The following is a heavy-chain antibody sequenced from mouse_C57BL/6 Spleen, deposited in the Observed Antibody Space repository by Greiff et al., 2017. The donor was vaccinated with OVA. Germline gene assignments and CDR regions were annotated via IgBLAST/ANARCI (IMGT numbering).Heavy chain of an antibody. Sequence: VQLQQSGAELARPGASVKLSCKASGYTFTSYGISWVKQRTGQGLEWIGAIYPRSGNTYYNEKFKGKATLTADKSSSTAYMELRSLTSEDSAVYFCAREGDDDGPDYCDDWGQGTTLTVSS. CDR3: AREGDDDGPDYCDD. J-gene: IGHJ2*01. CDR2: IYPRSGNT. V-gene: IGHV1-81*01. D-gene: IGHD2-2*01. CDR1: GYTFTSYG.